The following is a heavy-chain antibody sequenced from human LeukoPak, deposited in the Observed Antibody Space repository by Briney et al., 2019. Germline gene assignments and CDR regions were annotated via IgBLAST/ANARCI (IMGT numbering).Heavy chain of an antibody. CDR1: GFTFSNAW. J-gene: IGHJ4*02. CDR2: IKSKTDGGTT. V-gene: IGHV3-15*01. CDR3: TTEDYDYVWGSYRLFDY. D-gene: IGHD3-16*02. Sequence: PGGSLRLSCAASGFTFSNAWMSWVRQAPGKGLEWVGRIKSKTDGGTTDYAAPVKGRFTTSRDDPKNTLYLQMNSLKTEDTAVYYCTTEDYDYVWGSYRLFDYWGQGTLVTVSS.